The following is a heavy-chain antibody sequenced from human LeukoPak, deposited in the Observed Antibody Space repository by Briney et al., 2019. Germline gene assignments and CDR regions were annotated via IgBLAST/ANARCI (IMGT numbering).Heavy chain of an antibody. CDR3: AKYPGMGDPFDY. J-gene: IGHJ4*02. CDR2: INTDGSST. Sequence: GGSLRLSCAASGFTFSTYWMHWVRQAPGEGLVWVSRINTDGSSTSYADSVKGRFTISRDNAKNTLYLQMNTLRAEDTAVYYCAKYPGMGDPFDYWGQGTLVTVSS. CDR1: GFTFSTYW. V-gene: IGHV3-74*01. D-gene: IGHD2-21*02.